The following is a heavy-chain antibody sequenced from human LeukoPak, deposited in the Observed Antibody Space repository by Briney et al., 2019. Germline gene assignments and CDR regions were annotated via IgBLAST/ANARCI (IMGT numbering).Heavy chain of an antibody. CDR3: ARGQGVASPGDF. CDR1: GYTFTYYA. D-gene: IGHD6-13*01. V-gene: IGHV1-3*01. CDR2: INGGNGNT. Sequence: ASVKVSCTASGYTFTYYAIHWVRQAPGQRLEWMGWINGGNGNTKYSQKLQGRVTITRDTSATTAYMELSGLKSEDTAVYYCARGQGVASPGDFWGQGTLVTVSS. J-gene: IGHJ4*02.